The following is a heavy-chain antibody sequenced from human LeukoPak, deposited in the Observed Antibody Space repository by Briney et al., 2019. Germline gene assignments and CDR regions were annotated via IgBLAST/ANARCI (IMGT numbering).Heavy chain of an antibody. J-gene: IGHJ4*02. D-gene: IGHD6-19*01. Sequence: ASVKVSCKASGGTFSSYAISWVRQAPGQGLEWMGGIIPIFGTANYAQKFQGRVTITADESTSTAYMELSSLRSEDTAVYYCARVAVAGTARGVPGTFFDYWGQGTLVTVSS. CDR2: IIPIFGTA. CDR3: ARVAVAGTARGVPGTFFDY. CDR1: GGTFSSYA. V-gene: IGHV1-69*13.